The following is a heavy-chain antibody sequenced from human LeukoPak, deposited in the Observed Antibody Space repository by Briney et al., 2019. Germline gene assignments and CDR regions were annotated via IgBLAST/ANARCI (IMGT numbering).Heavy chain of an antibody. J-gene: IGHJ4*02. CDR3: ARVRRGSSGYTFDY. D-gene: IGHD3-22*01. Sequence: SETLSLTCTVSGDSISRYYWGWIRQPPGKGLEWIGYIYYSGSTNYNPSLKSRVTISVDTSKNQFSLKLSSVTAADTAVYYCARVRRGSSGYTFDYWGQGTLVTVSS. V-gene: IGHV4-59*13. CDR1: GDSISRYY. CDR2: IYYSGST.